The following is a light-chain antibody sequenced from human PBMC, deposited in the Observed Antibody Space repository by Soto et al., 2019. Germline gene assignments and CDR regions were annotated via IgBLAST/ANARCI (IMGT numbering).Light chain of an antibody. V-gene: IGLV2-14*01. CDR1: SSDVGGYNY. J-gene: IGLJ2*01. CDR3: SSYTSSRTVV. CDR2: EVS. Sequence: QSALTQPASVSGSPGQSITISCTGTSSDVGGYNYVSWYQQHPGKAPKLMIYEVSNRPSGVSNRFSGSKSGNTASLTISGLQAEDEADYYCSSYTSSRTVVFGGGTKHTVL.